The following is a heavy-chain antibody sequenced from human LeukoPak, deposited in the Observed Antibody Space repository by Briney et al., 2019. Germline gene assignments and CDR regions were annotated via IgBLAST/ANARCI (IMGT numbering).Heavy chain of an antibody. CDR1: GYSFTAYY. J-gene: IGHJ4*02. Sequence: ASVKVSCKASGYSFTAYYIHWVRQAPGQGLEWMGWINPNSGGTHYAQKFQGRVTMTRDTPISTAYMDLSRLTSDDTAVYYCARDGGRSWEFDYWGQGTLATVSS. CDR3: ARDGGRSWEFDY. CDR2: INPNSGGT. V-gene: IGHV1-2*02. D-gene: IGHD6-13*01.